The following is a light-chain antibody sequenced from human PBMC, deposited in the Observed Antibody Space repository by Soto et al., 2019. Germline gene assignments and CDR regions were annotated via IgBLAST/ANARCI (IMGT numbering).Light chain of an antibody. CDR3: QNYNNWTPWT. CDR1: QSVSSN. J-gene: IGKJ1*01. CDR2: GAS. Sequence: EIVMTQSPATLSVSPGERATLSCRASQSVSSNLAWYQQKPGQAPRLLIYGASTRATGIPARFSGSGSWTEFTLNISSLQSEDFAVYYCQNYNNWTPWTFGQGTKVEIK. V-gene: IGKV3-15*01.